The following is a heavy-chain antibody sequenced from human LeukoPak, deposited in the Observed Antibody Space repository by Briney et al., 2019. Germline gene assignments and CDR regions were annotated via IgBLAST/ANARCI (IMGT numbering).Heavy chain of an antibody. CDR2: IIPIFGTA. CDR3: ARGSRDGYKAGSFDY. CDR1: GGTFSSYA. V-gene: IGHV1-69*05. Sequence: SVKVSCKASGGTFSSYAISWVRQAPAQGLEWMGGIIPIFGTANYAQKFQGRVTITTGESTSTAYMELSSLRSEDTAVYYCARGSRDGYKAGSFDYWGQGTLVTVSS. D-gene: IGHD5-24*01. J-gene: IGHJ4*02.